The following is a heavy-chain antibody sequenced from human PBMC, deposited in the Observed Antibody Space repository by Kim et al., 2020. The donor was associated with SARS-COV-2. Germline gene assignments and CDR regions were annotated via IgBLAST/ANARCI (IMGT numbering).Heavy chain of an antibody. CDR2: IDPSDSYT. D-gene: IGHD1-20*01. Sequence: GESLKISCKGSGYSFTSYWISWVRQMPGKGLEWMGRIDPSDSYTNYSPSFQGHVTISADKSISTAYLQWSSLKASDTAMYYCARHNWNDPDYCCYYGMDVWGQGTTVTVSS. V-gene: IGHV5-10-1*01. CDR3: ARHNWNDPDYCCYYGMDV. J-gene: IGHJ6*02. CDR1: GYSFTSYW.